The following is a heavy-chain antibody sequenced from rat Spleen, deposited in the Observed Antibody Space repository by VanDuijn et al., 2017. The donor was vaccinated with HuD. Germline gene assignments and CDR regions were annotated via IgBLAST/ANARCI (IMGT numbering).Heavy chain of an antibody. Sequence: QVQLKESGPGLVKPSLTLSLTCTVSGFSLTSYHVHWVRQPPGKGLEWMGGIWGDGSTNYNSALKSRLSINRDTSKSQVFLKVNNLQTEDTAMYFCASQHYYDGYYRDYWGQGVMVTVSS. CDR2: IWGDGST. D-gene: IGHD1-12*03. CDR1: GFSLTSYH. CDR3: ASQHYYDGYYRDY. J-gene: IGHJ2*01. V-gene: IGHV2-32*01.